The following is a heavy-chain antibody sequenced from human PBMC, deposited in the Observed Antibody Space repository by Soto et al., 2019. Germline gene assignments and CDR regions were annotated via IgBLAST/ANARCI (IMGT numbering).Heavy chain of an antibody. CDR3: ARDEYGGAYDY. Sequence: EVQLVESGGGSAQPGVSLRLSCAGSGITFSNYKMNWVRQAPEKGPVWVSYISSSGNTIHYADSVKGRFTISRDNANKSLYLQMNSLRAEDTAVYYCARDEYGGAYDYWGQGTLVTVSS. D-gene: IGHD4-17*01. CDR2: ISSSGNTI. V-gene: IGHV3-48*03. J-gene: IGHJ4*02. CDR1: GITFSNYK.